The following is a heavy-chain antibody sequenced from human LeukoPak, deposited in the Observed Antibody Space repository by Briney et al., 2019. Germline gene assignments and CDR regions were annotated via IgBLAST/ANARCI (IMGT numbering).Heavy chain of an antibody. V-gene: IGHV3-33*01. CDR2: IWYDGSNK. J-gene: IGHJ4*02. CDR3: TRDLSAVDGTGN. Sequence: GGSLRLSCAASGFTFSSYGMHLVRQAPGKGLEWVAVIWYDGSNKYYADSVKGRFTISRDNSKNTLYLQMNSLRVEDTAVYYCTRDLSAVDGTGNWGQGTLVTVSS. D-gene: IGHD6-19*01. CDR1: GFTFSSYG.